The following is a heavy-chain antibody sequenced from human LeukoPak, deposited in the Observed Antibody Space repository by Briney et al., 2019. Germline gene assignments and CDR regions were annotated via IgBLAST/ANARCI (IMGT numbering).Heavy chain of an antibody. CDR1: GYSISSGYY. Sequence: SETLSLTCTVSGYSISSGYYWGWIRQPPGKGLEWIGSIYHSGSTYYNPSLKSRVTISVDTSKNQFSLKLSSVTAADTAVYYCARVLDYYYYMDVWGEGTTVTVSS. CDR3: ARVLDYYYYMDV. J-gene: IGHJ6*03. V-gene: IGHV4-38-2*02. CDR2: IYHSGST. D-gene: IGHD1-1*01.